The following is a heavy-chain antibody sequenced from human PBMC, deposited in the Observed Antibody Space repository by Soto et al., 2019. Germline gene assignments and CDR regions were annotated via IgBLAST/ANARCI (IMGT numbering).Heavy chain of an antibody. J-gene: IGHJ6*04. Sequence: PGESLKISCKGSGYSFTSYWIGWVRQMPGKGLEWMGIIYPGDSDTRYSPSFQGQVTISADKSISTAYLQWSSLKASDTAMYYCARHVAYCGGDCSDYYYYGMDVWGKGTTVTVSS. CDR1: GYSFTSYW. V-gene: IGHV5-51*01. CDR2: IYPGDSDT. CDR3: ARHVAYCGGDCSDYYYYGMDV. D-gene: IGHD2-21*02.